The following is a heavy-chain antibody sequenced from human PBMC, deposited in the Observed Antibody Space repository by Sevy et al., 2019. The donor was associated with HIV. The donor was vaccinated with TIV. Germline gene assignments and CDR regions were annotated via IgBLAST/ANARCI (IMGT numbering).Heavy chain of an antibody. D-gene: IGHD2-2*02. J-gene: IGHJ3*02. CDR1: GFTFSSNA. CDR3: EKWARYTIPNDAFDI. CDR2: ISGGGGDT. V-gene: IGHV3-23*01. Sequence: GGSLRLSCEASGFTFSSNAMSWVRQAPGKGLEWVSGISGGGGDTLYADSVKGRFTISRDNSKNTLFLQINSLRAEDTALYYCEKWARYTIPNDAFDIWGQGTMVTVSS.